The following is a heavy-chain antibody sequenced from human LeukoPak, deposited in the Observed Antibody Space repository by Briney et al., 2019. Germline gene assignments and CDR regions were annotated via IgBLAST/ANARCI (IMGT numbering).Heavy chain of an antibody. J-gene: IGHJ6*02. CDR1: GGSISSYY. Sequence: SETLSLTCTVSGGSISSYYWSWLRQPPGKGLEWIGYIYYSGSTNYNPSLKSRVTMSVDTSKNQFTLKLSSMTAADTAVYYCARNIVLMVYASYGMDVWGQGTTVTVSS. V-gene: IGHV4-59*12. CDR2: IYYSGST. D-gene: IGHD2-8*01. CDR3: ARNIVLMVYASYGMDV.